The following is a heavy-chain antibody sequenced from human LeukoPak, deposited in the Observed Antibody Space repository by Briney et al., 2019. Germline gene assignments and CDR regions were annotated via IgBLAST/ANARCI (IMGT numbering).Heavy chain of an antibody. Sequence: GGSLRLSCVASGFTFSNYGMHWARQAPGKGLEWVAVISSDERTTYYADSVKDRFTISRDLSKSTLYLQMDSLTGEDTAVYYCAKEKAHAHPVDYWGRGTLVTVSS. J-gene: IGHJ4*02. CDR2: ISSDERTT. V-gene: IGHV3-30*18. CDR3: AKEKAHAHPVDY. CDR1: GFTFSNYG.